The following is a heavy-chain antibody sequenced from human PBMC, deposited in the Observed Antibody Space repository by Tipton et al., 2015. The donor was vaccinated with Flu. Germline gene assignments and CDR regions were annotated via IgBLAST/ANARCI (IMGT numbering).Heavy chain of an antibody. CDR1: GGSISGSSYY. V-gene: IGHV4-39*01. Sequence: TLSLTCTVSGGSISGSSYYWGWIRQPPGKGLEWIGSIYYSGSTYYNPSLKSRVTISVDTSKNQFSLKLSSVTAADTAVYYCARQVAVAGAAPMDYWGQGTLVTVSS. CDR3: ARQVAVAGAAPMDY. D-gene: IGHD6-19*01. J-gene: IGHJ4*02. CDR2: IYYSGST.